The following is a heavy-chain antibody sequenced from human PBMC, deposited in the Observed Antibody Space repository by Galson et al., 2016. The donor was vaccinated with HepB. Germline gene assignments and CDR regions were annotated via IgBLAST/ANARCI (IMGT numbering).Heavy chain of an antibody. CDR2: ISGYNGNT. Sequence: SVKVSCKASGYTFTRHGINWPRQAPGQGLEWMGWISGYNGNTNYAQKIQGRVTMTADTSTNTIYMELRSLTSDDTAVYYWARDDGRNRYCTNAECDTNWFDSWGQGTLVTVSS. J-gene: IGHJ5*01. V-gene: IGHV1-18*01. CDR3: ARDDGRNRYCTNAECDTNWFDS. CDR1: GYTFTRHG. D-gene: IGHD2-8*01.